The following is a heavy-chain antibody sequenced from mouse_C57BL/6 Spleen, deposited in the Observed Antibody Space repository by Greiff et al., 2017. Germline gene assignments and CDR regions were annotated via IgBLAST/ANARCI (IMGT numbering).Heavy chain of an antibody. CDR2: IYPSSGNT. CDR1: GYTFTSYG. CDR3: HCEGGSSGWFAY. V-gene: IGHV1-81*01. Sequence: VQLQQSGAELARPGASVKLSCKASGYTFTSYGISWVKQRTGQGLEWIGEIYPSSGNTYYNEKFKGKATLTADKSSSTAYMQRRSLTSEDSAVYFCHCEGGSSGWFAYWGQGTLVTVS. D-gene: IGHD1-1*01. J-gene: IGHJ3*01.